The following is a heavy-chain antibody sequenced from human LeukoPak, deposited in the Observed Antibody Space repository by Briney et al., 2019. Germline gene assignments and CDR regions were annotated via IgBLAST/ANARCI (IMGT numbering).Heavy chain of an antibody. V-gene: IGHV3-53*01. Sequence: GGSLRLSCAASGFTVSSNYMSWVRQAPGKGLEWVSVIYSGGSTYYADSVKGRFTISRDNSKNTLYLQMNSLRAEDTAVYYCARDFCGGSRYSDAFDIWGQGTMVTVSS. CDR1: GFTVSSNY. D-gene: IGHD2-15*01. CDR3: ARDFCGGSRYSDAFDI. J-gene: IGHJ3*02. CDR2: IYSGGST.